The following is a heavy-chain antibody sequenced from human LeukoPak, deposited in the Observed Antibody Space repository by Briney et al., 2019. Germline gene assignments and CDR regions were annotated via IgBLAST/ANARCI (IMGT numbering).Heavy chain of an antibody. Sequence: GGSLRLSCAASGFTFSSYAMSWVRQAPGKGLEWVSAISGSGGSTYYADSVKGRFTISRDNSKNTPYLQMNSLRAEDTAVYYCAKDLVRVGVTHNWFDPWGQGTLVTVSS. J-gene: IGHJ5*02. CDR1: GFTFSSYA. D-gene: IGHD1-26*01. CDR3: AKDLVRVGVTHNWFDP. V-gene: IGHV3-23*01. CDR2: ISGSGGST.